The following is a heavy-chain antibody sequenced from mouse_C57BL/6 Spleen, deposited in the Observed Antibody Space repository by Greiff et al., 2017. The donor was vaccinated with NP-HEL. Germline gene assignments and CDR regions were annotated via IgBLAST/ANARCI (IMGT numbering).Heavy chain of an antibody. CDR1: GYTFTSYW. CDR3: SRSGHTGGYSNYVYYYAMDY. D-gene: IGHD2-5*01. J-gene: IGHJ4*01. V-gene: IGHV1-53*01. CDR2: INPGNGGT. Sequence: QVQLQQPGTELVKPGASVKLSCKASGYTFTSYWMHWVKQRPGQGLEWIGNINPGNGGTNYNEKFKSKATLTVDKSSSTAYMQLSSLTSEDTAVDYCSRSGHTGGYSNYVYYYAMDYWGQGTSVTVSS.